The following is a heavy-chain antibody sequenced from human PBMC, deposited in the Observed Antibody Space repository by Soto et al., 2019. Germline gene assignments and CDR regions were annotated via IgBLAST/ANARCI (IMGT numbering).Heavy chain of an antibody. CDR2: IYWEGEK. D-gene: IGHD1-1*01. CDR1: GLSLSTSAVG. CDR3: AHTGLPVDRVPPTHSFDA. Sequence: QITLKESGPTLVQPTQTLSLTCTLSGLSLSTSAVGIGWIRQPPGKALEWLALIYWEGEKRYSPSLKHSLIIAQAASTTQVILSMTNIAPLDTATYYCAHTGLPVDRVPPTHSFDAWGQATLVTVAS. V-gene: IGHV2-5*02. J-gene: IGHJ5*02.